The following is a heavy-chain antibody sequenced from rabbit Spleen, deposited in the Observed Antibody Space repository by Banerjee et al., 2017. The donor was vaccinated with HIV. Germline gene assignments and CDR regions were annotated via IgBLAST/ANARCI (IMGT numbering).Heavy chain of an antibody. J-gene: IGHJ4*01. CDR3: ARDGDSRGWGIILYYFNL. CDR2: IAGSRSGFT. V-gene: IGHV1S40*01. CDR1: GFSFSSSDY. Sequence: QSLQESGGGLVQPEGSLTLTCKASGFSFSSSDYICWVRQAPGKGLEWISCIAGSRSGFTYSATWATGRFTISKTSSTTVTLQMTSLTAADTAAYFCARDGDSRGWGIILYYFNLWGPGTLVTVS. D-gene: IGHD4-1*01.